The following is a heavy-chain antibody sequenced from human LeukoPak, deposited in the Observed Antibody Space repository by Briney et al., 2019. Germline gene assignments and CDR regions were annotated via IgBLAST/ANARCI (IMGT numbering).Heavy chain of an antibody. J-gene: IGHJ4*02. CDR3: VSDPPRRDGYIYFDC. V-gene: IGHV3-23*01. Sequence: GGSLRLSCAASGFTFSNYGMSWVRQAPGKGLEWVSGISGSGGSTYYADPVKGRFTISRDNSKNTLFLQMNSLRAEDRAVYYCVSDPPRRDGYIYFDCWGQGTLVTVSS. CDR1: GFTFSNYG. CDR2: ISGSGGST. D-gene: IGHD5-24*01.